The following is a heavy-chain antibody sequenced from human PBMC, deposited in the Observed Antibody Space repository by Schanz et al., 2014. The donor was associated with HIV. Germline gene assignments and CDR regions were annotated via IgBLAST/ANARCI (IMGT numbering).Heavy chain of an antibody. CDR3: ARDSGPGIY. V-gene: IGHV3-7*01. D-gene: IGHD3-10*01. J-gene: IGHJ4*02. CDR2: IKQDGSEK. CDR1: GFTFMRHT. Sequence: EVQLVESGGGLVKPGGSLRLSCAASGFTFMRHTMNWVRQAPGKGLEWVANIKQDGSEKHYVASVKGRFTISRDNAKNSLYLQMSSLRADDTAVYYCARDSGPGIYWGQGTLVTVSS.